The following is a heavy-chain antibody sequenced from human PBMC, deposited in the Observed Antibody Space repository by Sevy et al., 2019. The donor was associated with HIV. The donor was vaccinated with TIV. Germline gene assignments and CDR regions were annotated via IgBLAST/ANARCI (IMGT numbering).Heavy chain of an antibody. CDR2: ISSSSSTI. Sequence: GGSLRLSCAASGFTFSSYSMNWVRQAPGKGLEWVSYISSSSSTIYYADSVKGRFTIFRVNAKNSLYLEMNGLRDEDTAVYYCARGAMYYYDSSGYFDYWGQGTLVTVSS. CDR3: ARGAMYYYDSSGYFDY. CDR1: GFTFSSYS. D-gene: IGHD3-22*01. J-gene: IGHJ4*02. V-gene: IGHV3-48*02.